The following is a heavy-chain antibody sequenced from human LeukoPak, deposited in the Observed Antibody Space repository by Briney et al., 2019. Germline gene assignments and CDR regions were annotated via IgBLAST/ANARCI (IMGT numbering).Heavy chain of an antibody. CDR3: ASNNWNHFDY. J-gene: IGHJ4*02. CDR1: GDSISSSGYS. Sequence: SQTLSLTCAVSGDSISSSGYSWSWIRQPPGKGLEWIGYIYHIGYISQSGNIYQNPSLKSRVTISLDTSKNQFSLKLSSVTAADTAVYYCASNNWNHFDYWGQGTLVTVSS. V-gene: IGHV4-30-2*01. D-gene: IGHD1-1*01. CDR2: ISQSGNI.